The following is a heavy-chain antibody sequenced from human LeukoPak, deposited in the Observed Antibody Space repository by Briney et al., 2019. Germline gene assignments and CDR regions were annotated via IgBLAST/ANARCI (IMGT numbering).Heavy chain of an antibody. CDR2: IRYDGSNK. D-gene: IGHD1-26*01. V-gene: IGHV3-30*02. J-gene: IGHJ4*02. CDR1: GFTFSSYW. CDR3: AKDLRAYSGSYFAGDY. Sequence: GGSLRLSCAASGFTFSSYWMSWVRQAPGKGLEWVAFIRYDGSNKYYADSVKGRFTISRDNSKNTLYLQMNSLRAEDTAVYYCAKDLRAYSGSYFAGDYWGQGTLVTVSS.